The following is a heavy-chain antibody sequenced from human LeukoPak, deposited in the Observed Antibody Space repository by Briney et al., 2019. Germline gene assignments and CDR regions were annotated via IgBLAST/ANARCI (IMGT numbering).Heavy chain of an antibody. CDR1: GYSISSNYY. V-gene: IGHV4-38-2*02. J-gene: IGHJ3*02. Sequence: SETLSLTCTVSGYSISSNYYWGWIRQPPGKGLEWIGNIFYSGSTYYSPSLRSRVTISLDTSRNQFSLKLNSVTAADTAVYYCAKSNGYGLVDIWGQGTMVTVSS. D-gene: IGHD3-10*01. CDR3: AKSNGYGLVDI. CDR2: IFYSGST.